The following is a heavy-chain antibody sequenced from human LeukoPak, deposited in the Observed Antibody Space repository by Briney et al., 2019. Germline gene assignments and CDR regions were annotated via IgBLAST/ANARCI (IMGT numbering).Heavy chain of an antibody. J-gene: IGHJ4*02. V-gene: IGHV3-53*01. CDR3: TRDLGY. CDR1: GFTVSSNY. Sequence: GGSLRLSCAASGFTVSSNYMTWVRQVPGKGLEWVSVIYSDGNTYYADSVKGRFTVSRDNSKNTLHLQMNSLRVEDTGVYYCTRDLGYWGQGTLVTVSS. CDR2: IYSDGNT.